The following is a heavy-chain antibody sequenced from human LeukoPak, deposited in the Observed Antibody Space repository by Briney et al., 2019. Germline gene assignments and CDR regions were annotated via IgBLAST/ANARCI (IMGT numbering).Heavy chain of an antibody. CDR1: GFTVSSNY. CDR2: IYSGGNT. D-gene: IGHD3-10*01. V-gene: IGHV3-53*01. CDR3: ARDASINNWFDP. J-gene: IGHJ5*02. Sequence: GGSLRLSCAASGFTVSSNYMSWVRQAPGKGLEWVSVIYSGGNTYYADSVKGRFTISRDNAENSLYLEMNSLRVDDTAIYYCARDASINNWFDPWGQGTLVTVSS.